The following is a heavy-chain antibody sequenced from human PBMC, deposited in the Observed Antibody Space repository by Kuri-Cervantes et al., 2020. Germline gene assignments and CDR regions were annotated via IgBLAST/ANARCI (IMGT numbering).Heavy chain of an antibody. CDR3: TTDGSIAPDYXYYYYMDV. Sequence: GGSLRLSCAASGFTFSSYWMTWVRQAPGKGLEWVANIKLDGSAIFYVDSVKGRFTISRDDSKNTLYLQMNSLKTEDTAVYYCTTDGSIAPDYXYYYYMDVWGKGTTVTVSS. CDR1: GFTFSSYW. CDR2: IKLDGSAI. J-gene: IGHJ6*03. D-gene: IGHD6-6*01. V-gene: IGHV3-7*03.